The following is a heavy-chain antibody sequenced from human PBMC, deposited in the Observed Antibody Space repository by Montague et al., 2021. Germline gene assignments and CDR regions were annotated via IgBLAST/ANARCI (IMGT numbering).Heavy chain of an antibody. Sequence: SLRLSCAASGFTFDDFAMHWARQVPGKGLEWVSLIFGEGYDTKYADSVKGRFTISRDNSRNSLYLQKDSLKPEDSALYFCSKGRDAPDYYAMDVWGQGTTVTVS. V-gene: IGHV3-43*02. CDR3: SKGRDAPDYYAMDV. D-gene: IGHD3-10*01. CDR2: IFGEGYDT. J-gene: IGHJ6*02. CDR1: GFTFDDFA.